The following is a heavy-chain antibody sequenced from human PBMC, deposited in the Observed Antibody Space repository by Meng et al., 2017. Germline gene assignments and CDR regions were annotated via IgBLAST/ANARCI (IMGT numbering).Heavy chain of an antibody. CDR1: GGSFSGYY. CDR3: ARARRAGSVVTAIRN. Sequence: QVQLQHWGAGLLKPSETLSLTCAVYGGSFSGYYWSWIRQPPGKGLEWIGEINHSGSTNYNPSLKSRVTISVDTSKNQFSLKLSSVTAADTAVYYCARARRAGSVVTAIRNWGQGTLVTVSS. CDR2: INHSGST. D-gene: IGHD2-21*02. J-gene: IGHJ1*01. V-gene: IGHV4-34*01.